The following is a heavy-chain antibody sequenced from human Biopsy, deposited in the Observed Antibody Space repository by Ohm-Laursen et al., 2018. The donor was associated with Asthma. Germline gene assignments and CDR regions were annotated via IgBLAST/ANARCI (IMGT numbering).Heavy chain of an antibody. D-gene: IGHD1-26*01. CDR2: ISFDGSNK. Sequence: SLRLSCAASGFTFSNYGMHWVRQAPGKGLDWVAVISFDGSNKNYTDSMKGRFTISRDNSRNMLHLQMNSLRAEDTAVYYCAKDVFPGWELRRGPDYWGQGTLVTVSS. CDR1: GFTFSNYG. J-gene: IGHJ4*02. CDR3: AKDVFPGWELRRGPDY. V-gene: IGHV3-30*18.